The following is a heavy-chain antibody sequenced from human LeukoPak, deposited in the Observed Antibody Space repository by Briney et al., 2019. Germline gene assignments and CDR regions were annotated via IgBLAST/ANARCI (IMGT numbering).Heavy chain of an antibody. Sequence: GRSLRFSCAASGFSFSSYAINWVRQAAGKGLQWVSVINNSGTSTFYAGSVKGRFTISRDNSRNTLYLQMSSLRGEDTALYFCARSLKWNLVGFDYWGQGTLVPVSS. D-gene: IGHD1-1*01. CDR2: INNSGTST. V-gene: IGHV3-23*05. CDR3: ARSLKWNLVGFDY. J-gene: IGHJ4*02. CDR1: GFSFSSYA.